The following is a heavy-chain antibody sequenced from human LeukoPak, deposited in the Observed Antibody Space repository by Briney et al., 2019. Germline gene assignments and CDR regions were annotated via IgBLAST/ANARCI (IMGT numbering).Heavy chain of an antibody. CDR1: GGSFSGYY. J-gene: IGHJ3*02. CDR2: INHSGST. D-gene: IGHD6-19*01. CDR3: ARGLLDQWLDAFDI. Sequence: PSETLSLTCAVYGGSFSGYYWSWIRQPLGKGLEWIGEINHSGSTNYNPSLKSRVTISVDTSKNQFSLKLSSVTAADTAVYYCARGLLDQWLDAFDIWGQGTMVTVSS. V-gene: IGHV4-34*01.